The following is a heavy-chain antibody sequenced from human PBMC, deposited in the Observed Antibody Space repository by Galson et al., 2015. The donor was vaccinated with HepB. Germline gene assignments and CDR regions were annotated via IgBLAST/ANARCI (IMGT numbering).Heavy chain of an antibody. V-gene: IGHV1-24*01. CDR1: GYTLTELS. CDR2: FDPEDGET. CDR3: AIKGYYGSGSYYYY. J-gene: IGHJ4*02. Sequence: SVKVSCKVSGYTLTELSMHWVRRAPGKGLEWMGGFDPEDGETIYAQKFQGRVTMTEDTSTDTAYMELSSLRSEDTAVYYCAIKGYYGSGSYYYYWGQGTLVTVSS. D-gene: IGHD3-10*01.